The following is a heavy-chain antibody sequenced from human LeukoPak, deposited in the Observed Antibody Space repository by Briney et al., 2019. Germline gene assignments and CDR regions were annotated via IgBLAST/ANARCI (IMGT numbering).Heavy chain of an antibody. CDR1: GGTFSSYA. CDR3: ARTYDSSGYYSY. Sequence: SVKVSCKASGGTFSSYAISWVRQAPGQGLEWMGRITPILGIANYAQKFQGRVTITADKSTSTAYMELSSLRSEDTAVYYCARTYDSSGYYSYWGQGTLVTVSS. V-gene: IGHV1-69*04. CDR2: ITPILGIA. J-gene: IGHJ4*02. D-gene: IGHD3-22*01.